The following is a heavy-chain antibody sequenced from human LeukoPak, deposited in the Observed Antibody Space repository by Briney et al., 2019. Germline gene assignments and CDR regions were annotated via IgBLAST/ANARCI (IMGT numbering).Heavy chain of an antibody. V-gene: IGHV1-8*01. D-gene: IGHD6-13*01. CDR1: GYTFTSYD. CDR3: ARAEYSSSWYGGYYYYMDV. J-gene: IGHJ6*03. Sequence: ASVKVSCKASGYTFTSYDINWVRQATGQGLEWMGWMNPNSGNTGYAQQFQGRVTMTRNTSISTAYMELSSLRSEDTAVYYCARAEYSSSWYGGYYYYMDVWGKGTTVTVSS. CDR2: MNPNSGNT.